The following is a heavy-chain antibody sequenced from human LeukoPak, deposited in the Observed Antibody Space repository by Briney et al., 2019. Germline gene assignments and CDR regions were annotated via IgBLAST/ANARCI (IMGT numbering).Heavy chain of an antibody. J-gene: IGHJ4*02. CDR1: GFTFSSYS. V-gene: IGHV3-48*02. Sequence: GGSLRLSCAASGFTFSSYSMNWVRQAPGKGLEWVSYVGTSSSTIYYADSVKGRFTISRDNAKNSLYLQMNSLRDEDTAVYYCARHDYGGNSGDYWGQGTLVTVSS. D-gene: IGHD4-23*01. CDR3: ARHDYGGNSGDY. CDR2: VGTSSSTI.